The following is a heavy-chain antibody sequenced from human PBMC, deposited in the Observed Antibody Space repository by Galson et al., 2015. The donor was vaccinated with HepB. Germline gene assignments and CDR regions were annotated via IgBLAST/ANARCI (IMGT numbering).Heavy chain of an antibody. CDR3: VKGFDPPAPSDIVATRGYFDY. V-gene: IGHV3-64D*06. CDR1: GFTFSSYA. D-gene: IGHD5-12*01. Sequence: SLRLSCAASGFTFSSYAMHWVRQAPGKGLEYVSAISSNGGSTYYADSVKGRFTISRDNSKNTLYLQMSSLRAEDTAVYYCVKGFDPPAPSDIVATRGYFDYWGQGTLVTVSS. J-gene: IGHJ4*02. CDR2: ISSNGGST.